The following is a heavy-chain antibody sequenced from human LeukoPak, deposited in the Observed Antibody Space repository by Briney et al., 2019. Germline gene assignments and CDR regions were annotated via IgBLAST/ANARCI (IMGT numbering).Heavy chain of an antibody. D-gene: IGHD3-10*01. J-gene: IGHJ4*02. V-gene: IGHV1-18*01. CDR1: GYTFTKYG. CDR3: AREVVGSGSYYKDY. CDR2: ISTYNDNT. Sequence: ASVTVSCKASGYTFTKYGISWVRQAPGQGLEWMGWISTYNDNTNYAQKFQGRVTMTTDTSTSTVYMELRSLRSDDTAVYCCAREVVGSGSYYKDYWGQGTLVTVSS.